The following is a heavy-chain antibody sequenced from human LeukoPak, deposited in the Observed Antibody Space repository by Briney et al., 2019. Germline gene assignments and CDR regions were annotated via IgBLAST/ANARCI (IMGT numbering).Heavy chain of an antibody. J-gene: IGHJ5*02. CDR3: ARSMYSSSWPFTT. CDR1: GGSFSGYY. V-gene: IGHV4-34*01. D-gene: IGHD6-13*01. CDR2: INHSGST. Sequence: KPSETLSLTCAVYGGSFSGYYWSWIRQPPGKGLEWIGEINHSGSTNYNPSLKSRVTISVDTSKNQFSLKLSSVTAADTAVYYCARSMYSSSWPFTTWGQGTLVTVSS.